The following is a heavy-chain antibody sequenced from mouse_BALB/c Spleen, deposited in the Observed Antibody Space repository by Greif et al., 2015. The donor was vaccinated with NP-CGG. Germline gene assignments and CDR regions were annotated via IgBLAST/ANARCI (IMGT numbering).Heavy chain of an antibody. D-gene: IGHD1-2*01. V-gene: IGHV5-6-3*01. CDR1: GFTFSSYG. CDR3: ARDDTHLGYGPSYYAMDY. J-gene: IGHJ4*01. Sequence: DVKLVESGGGLVQPGGSLKLSCAASGFTFSSYGMSWVRQTPDKRLELVATINSNGGSTYYPDSVKGRFTISRDNAKNTLYLQMSSLKSEDTAMYYCARDDTHLGYGPSYYAMDYWGQGTSVTVSS. CDR2: INSNGGST.